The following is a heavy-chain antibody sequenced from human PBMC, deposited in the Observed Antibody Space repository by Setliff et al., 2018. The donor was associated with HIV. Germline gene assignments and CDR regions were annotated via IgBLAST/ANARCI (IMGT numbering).Heavy chain of an antibody. D-gene: IGHD2-2*01. Sequence: GESLKISCEASGFSFVSHSMTWVRQAPGKGPEWVALFHHSDNITYYSDSVKGRFIISRDDSRNTLYLQMSSLRPTDTAIYYCARPVGPSTWYFDLWGRGSLVTVSS. CDR1: GFSFVSHS. J-gene: IGHJ2*01. CDR2: FHHSDNIT. CDR3: ARPVGPSTWYFDL. V-gene: IGHV3-23*03.